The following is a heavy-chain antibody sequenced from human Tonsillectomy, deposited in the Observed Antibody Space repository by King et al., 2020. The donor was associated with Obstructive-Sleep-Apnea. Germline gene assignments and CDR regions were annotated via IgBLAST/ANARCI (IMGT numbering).Heavy chain of an antibody. J-gene: IGHJ5*02. CDR2: GYHSGNT. Sequence: QLQESGPGLVKPSETLSLTCTVSGYSINSGYYWGWIRQPPGKGLEWIGSGYHSGNTYYNPSLKNRVTTSVHTSQNQFSLRLFSVTAADTAVYYWAGEGYGPWGQGALVTVSS. V-gene: IGHV4-38-2*02. CDR1: GYSINSGYY. D-gene: IGHD5-12*01. CDR3: AGEGYGP.